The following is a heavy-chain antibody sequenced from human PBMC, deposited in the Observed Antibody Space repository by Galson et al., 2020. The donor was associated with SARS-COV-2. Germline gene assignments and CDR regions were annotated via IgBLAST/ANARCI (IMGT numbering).Heavy chain of an antibody. CDR2: FDPEHGET. V-gene: IGHV1-24*01. D-gene: IGHD3-22*01. CDR1: VYTLPELS. Sequence: SVYTLPELSMHWVRQAPGNGLEWMGGFDPEHGETIYAQKFQGRVTMTEDTSTDTPYMELSSLRSEDTAVYYCATAPAYYYDSSGWYWGQGTLVTVSS. J-gene: IGHJ4*02. CDR3: ATAPAYYYDSSGWY.